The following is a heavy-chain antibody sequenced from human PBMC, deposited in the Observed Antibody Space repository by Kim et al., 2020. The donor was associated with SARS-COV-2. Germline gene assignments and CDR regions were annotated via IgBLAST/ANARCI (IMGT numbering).Heavy chain of an antibody. CDR2: ISGSGGNT. Sequence: GGSLRLSCAASGFRFSNYAMSWVRQAPGKGLEWVSGISGSGGNTYYADSVKGRFTISRDNPKNTLYLQMSSLRGEDTAVYYCASHRSTETTDFDYWGQGTLVPGSS. CDR1: GFRFSNYA. J-gene: IGHJ4*02. CDR3: ASHRSTETTDFDY. V-gene: IGHV3-23*01. D-gene: IGHD4-17*01.